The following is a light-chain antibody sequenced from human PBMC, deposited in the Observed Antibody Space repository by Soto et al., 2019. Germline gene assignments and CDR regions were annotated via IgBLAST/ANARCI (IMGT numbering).Light chain of an antibody. V-gene: IGLV2-23*02. CDR1: ISDDGSYDL. CDR3: CSYARSTTFYV. CDR2: EVS. Sequence: QSVLTQPASVSGSPGQSVTISCTGTISDDGSYDLVSWYQQHPNKAPKLLIFEVSRRPSGVSNHFSGSKSGNTASLTISGLQAEDEADYYCCSYARSTTFYVFGTGTKVTVL. J-gene: IGLJ1*01.